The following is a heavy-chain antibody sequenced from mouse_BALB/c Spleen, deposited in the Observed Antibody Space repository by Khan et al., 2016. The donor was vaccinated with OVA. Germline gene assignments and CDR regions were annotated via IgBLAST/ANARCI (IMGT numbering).Heavy chain of an antibody. D-gene: IGHD2-14*01. CDR2: ISDGGSDT. CDR1: GLTFSDYY. J-gene: IGHJ3*01. CDR3: ATGDFRYFAY. V-gene: IGHV5-4*02. Sequence: EVELVESGGGLVKPGGSLKLSCAASGLTFSDYYMYWVRQTPEKRLEWVATISDGGSDTYYPDSVKGRFTISRDNARNNLYLQMSSLKSEDTAMYYCATGDFRYFAYWGQGTLITVSA.